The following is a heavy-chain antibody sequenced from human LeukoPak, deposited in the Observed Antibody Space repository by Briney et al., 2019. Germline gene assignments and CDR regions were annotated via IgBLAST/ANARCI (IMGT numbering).Heavy chain of an antibody. J-gene: IGHJ5*02. CDR1: GFTFSSFG. CDR3: AKDQAGA. Sequence: GGSLRLSCAASGFTFSSFGMHWVRQAPGKTLEWVSFIRYDGDQKFYADSVNGRFTVSRDNSKNTLYLQMNSLTTEDTAAYYCAKDQAGAWGQGTLVIVSS. D-gene: IGHD6-13*01. CDR2: IRYDGDQK. V-gene: IGHV3-30*02.